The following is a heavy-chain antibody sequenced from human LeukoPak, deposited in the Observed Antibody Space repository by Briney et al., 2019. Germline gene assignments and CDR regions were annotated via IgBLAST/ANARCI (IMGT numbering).Heavy chain of an antibody. CDR2: INPNSGGT. CDR1: GYTFTGYY. Sequence: GASVKVSCKASGYTFTGYYMHWVRQAPGQGLEWMGRINPNSGGTNYAQKFQGRVTMTRDTSISTAYMELSSLRSEDTAVYYCARGFAVTDDWYFDLWGRGTLVTVSS. V-gene: IGHV1-2*06. CDR3: ARGFAVTDDWYFDL. J-gene: IGHJ2*01. D-gene: IGHD2-21*02.